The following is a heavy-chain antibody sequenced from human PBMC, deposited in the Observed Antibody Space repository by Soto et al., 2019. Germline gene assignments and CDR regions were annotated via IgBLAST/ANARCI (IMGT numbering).Heavy chain of an antibody. V-gene: IGHV4-61*01. CDR3: ATKYSSSWYSLPDSFDY. J-gene: IGHJ4*02. Sequence: LSLTCTVSGGSVSSGSYYWSWIRQPPGKGLEWIGYIYYSGSTNYNPSLKSRVTISVDTSKNQFSLKLSSVTAADTAVYYCATKYSSSWYSLPDSFDYWGQGTLVTVSS. D-gene: IGHD6-13*01. CDR2: IYYSGST. CDR1: GGSVSSGSYY.